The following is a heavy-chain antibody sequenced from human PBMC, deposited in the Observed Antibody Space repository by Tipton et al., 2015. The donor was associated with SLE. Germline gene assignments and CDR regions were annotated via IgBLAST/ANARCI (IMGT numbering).Heavy chain of an antibody. J-gene: IGHJ2*01. CDR1: GGSISSGDYY. V-gene: IGHV4-61*08. CDR2: INHSGST. D-gene: IGHD5-18*01. Sequence: TLSLTCTVSGGSISSGDYYWSWIRQPPGKGLEWIGEINHSGSTNYNPSLKSRVTISVDTSKNQFSLKLSSVTAADTAVYYCARVPDTAMVTGNYFDLWGRGTLVTVSS. CDR3: ARVPDTAMVTGNYFDL.